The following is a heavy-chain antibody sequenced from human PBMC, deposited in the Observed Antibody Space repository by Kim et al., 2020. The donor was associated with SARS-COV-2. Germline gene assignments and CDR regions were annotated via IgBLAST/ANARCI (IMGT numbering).Heavy chain of an antibody. CDR2: INPNSGGT. D-gene: IGHD2-2*01. CDR3: ARSTIVVPAPDY. J-gene: IGHJ4*02. V-gene: IGHV1-2*02. CDR1: GYTFTGYY. Sequence: ASVKVSCKASGYTFTGYYMHWVRQAPGQGLEWMGWINPNSGGTNYAQKFQGRVTMTRDTSISTAYMELSRLRSDDTAVYYCARSTIVVPAPDYWGQGTLVTVSS.